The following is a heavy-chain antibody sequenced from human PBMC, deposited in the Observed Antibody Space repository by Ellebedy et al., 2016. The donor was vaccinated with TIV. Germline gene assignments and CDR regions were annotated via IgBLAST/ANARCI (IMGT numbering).Heavy chain of an antibody. J-gene: IGHJ4*02. CDR1: GFTFSSYS. CDR2: ISSSSSYI. V-gene: IGHV3-21*01. Sequence: GESLKISCAASGFTFSSYSMNWVRQAPGKGLEWVSSISSSSSYIYYADSVKGRFTISRDNAKNSLYLQMNSLRAEDTAVYYCARGLYGDYVLPPGYFDYWGQGTLVTVSS. CDR3: ARGLYGDYVLPPGYFDY. D-gene: IGHD4-17*01.